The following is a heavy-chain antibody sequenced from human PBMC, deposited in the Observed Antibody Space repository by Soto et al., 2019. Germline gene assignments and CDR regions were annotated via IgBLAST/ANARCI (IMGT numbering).Heavy chain of an antibody. CDR1: GITFKHYA. D-gene: IGHD2-15*01. CDR3: AKGSGGSRPYYFDY. Sequence: GSLRPFCAACGITFKHYAMSWVPQAPGKGLEWVSAISGSGGGTYSADSVKGRFTISRDNSKNTQYLQMNSLRAEDTAVYYCAKGSGGSRPYYFDYWGQGILVTVSS. CDR2: ISGSGGGT. J-gene: IGHJ4*02. V-gene: IGHV3-23*01.